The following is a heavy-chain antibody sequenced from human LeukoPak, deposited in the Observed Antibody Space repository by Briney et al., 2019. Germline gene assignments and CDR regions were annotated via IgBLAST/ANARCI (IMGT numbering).Heavy chain of an antibody. D-gene: IGHD3-22*01. J-gene: IGHJ4*02. Sequence: GASVKVSCKASDYTSTNYGISWVRQAPGQGLEWMGWISAYNGNTNQAQKLQGRVTMTTDTSTRTAYMELRSLRSDDTAVYYCARDYYDSSGYYYVSAYWGQGTLVTVSS. CDR2: ISAYNGNT. V-gene: IGHV1-18*01. CDR3: ARDYYDSSGYYYVSAY. CDR1: DYTSTNYG.